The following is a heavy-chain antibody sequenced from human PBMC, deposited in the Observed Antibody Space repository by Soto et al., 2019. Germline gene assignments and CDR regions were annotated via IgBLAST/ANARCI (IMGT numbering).Heavy chain of an antibody. CDR1: GGSFSGYY. V-gene: IGHV4-34*01. CDR3: ARRANIVVVPAAHFDY. CDR2: INHSGST. D-gene: IGHD2-2*01. Sequence: SETLSLTCAVYGGSFSGYYWSWIRQPPGKGLEWIGEINHSGSTNYNPSLKRRVTISVDTSKNRFSLKLSSVTAADTAVYYCARRANIVVVPAAHFDYWGQGTLVTVSS. J-gene: IGHJ4*02.